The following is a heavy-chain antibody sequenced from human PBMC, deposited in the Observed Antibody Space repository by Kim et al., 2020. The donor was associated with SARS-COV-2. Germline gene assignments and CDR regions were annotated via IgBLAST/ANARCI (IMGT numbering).Heavy chain of an antibody. Sequence: GGSLRLSCAASGFTFSSYEMNWVRQAPGKGLEWVSYISSSGSTIYYADSVKGRFTISRDNAKNSLYLQMNSLRAEDTAVYYCARDPYSSSYNYYGMDVWGQGTTVTASS. V-gene: IGHV3-48*03. CDR3: ARDPYSSSYNYYGMDV. D-gene: IGHD6-13*01. CDR1: GFTFSSYE. CDR2: ISSSGSTI. J-gene: IGHJ6*02.